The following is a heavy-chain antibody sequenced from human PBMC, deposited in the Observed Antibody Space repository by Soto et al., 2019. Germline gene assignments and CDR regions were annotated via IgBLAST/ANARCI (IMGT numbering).Heavy chain of an antibody. CDR3: ARSGVVGSSSHYYYYGMDV. Sequence: GASVKVSCKASGYTFTGYYMHWVRQAPGQGLEWMGWINPNSGGTNYAQKFQGWVTMIRDTSISTAYMELSRLRSDDTAVYYCARSGVVGSSSHYYYYGMDVWGQGTTVTVS. CDR2: INPNSGGT. V-gene: IGHV1-2*04. CDR1: GYTFTGYY. D-gene: IGHD6-6*01. J-gene: IGHJ6*02.